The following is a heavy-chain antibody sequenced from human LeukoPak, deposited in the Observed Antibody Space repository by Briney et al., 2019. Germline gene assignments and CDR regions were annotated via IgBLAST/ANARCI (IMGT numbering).Heavy chain of an antibody. CDR2: INHSGST. D-gene: IGHD3-22*01. Sequence: SETLSLTCAVYGGSFSGYYWSWIRQPPGKGLEWIGEINHSGSTNYNPSLKSRVTISVNTSKNQFSPRLSSVTAADTAVYYCARATYYYDSSGYWTLEFDFDIWGQGTMVTVSS. CDR3: ARATYYYDSSGYWTLEFDFDI. V-gene: IGHV4-34*01. CDR1: GGSFSGYY. J-gene: IGHJ3*02.